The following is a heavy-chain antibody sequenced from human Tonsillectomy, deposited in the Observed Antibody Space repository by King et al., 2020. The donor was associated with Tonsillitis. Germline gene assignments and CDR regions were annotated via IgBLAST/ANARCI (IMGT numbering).Heavy chain of an antibody. D-gene: IGHD2-15*01. Sequence: HVQLVESGGGVVQPGRSLRLSCAASGFRFSSYGMHWVRQAPGKGLEWVAVIWYDGSNKYYGDSVKGRFTVSRDNSKNTLYLQMNSLRAEDMAVYYCARGQGSGHGYDAFDIWGQGTMVTVSS. J-gene: IGHJ3*02. V-gene: IGHV3-33*01. CDR1: GFRFSSYG. CDR2: IWYDGSNK. CDR3: ARGQGSGHGYDAFDI.